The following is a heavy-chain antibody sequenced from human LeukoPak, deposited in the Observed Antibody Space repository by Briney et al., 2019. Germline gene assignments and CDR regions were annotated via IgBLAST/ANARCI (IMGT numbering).Heavy chain of an antibody. Sequence: GGSLRLSCSASGFTFSSNGMHWVRQAPGKGLEWVAFIQYDGSNKYYADSVKGRFTISRDNSKNTLSLQMNSLRREDTAVYYCARADSSIAARLSRLLIFNYYYYMDVWGKGTTVTISS. CDR3: ARADSSIAARLSRLLIFNYYYYMDV. J-gene: IGHJ6*03. V-gene: IGHV3-30*02. CDR2: IQYDGSNK. CDR1: GFTFSSNG. D-gene: IGHD6-6*01.